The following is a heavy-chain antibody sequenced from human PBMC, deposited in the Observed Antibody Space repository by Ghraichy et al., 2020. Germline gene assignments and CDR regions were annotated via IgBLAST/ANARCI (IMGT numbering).Heavy chain of an antibody. Sequence: ASVKVSCKASGYTFTSYYMHWVRQAPGQGLEWMGIINPSGGSTSYAQKFQGRVTMTRDTSTSTVYMELSSLRSEDTAVYYCARCKKERSSGWYQPNYFDYWGQGTLVTVSS. V-gene: IGHV1-46*01. D-gene: IGHD6-19*01. CDR1: GYTFTSYY. J-gene: IGHJ4*02. CDR2: INPSGGST. CDR3: ARCKKERSSGWYQPNYFDY.